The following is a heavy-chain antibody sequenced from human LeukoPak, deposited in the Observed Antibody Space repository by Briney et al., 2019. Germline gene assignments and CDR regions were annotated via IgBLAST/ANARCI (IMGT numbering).Heavy chain of an antibody. CDR1: GFTFSSYV. J-gene: IGHJ3*02. CDR3: ARTVEMATITDAFDI. CDR2: ISYDGSNE. V-gene: IGHV3-30*14. D-gene: IGHD5-24*01. Sequence: GGSLRLSCAASGFTFSSYVMHWVRQAPGKGLEWVAIISYDGSNEYYADSVKGRFTISRDNSKNTLYLQMNSLRAEDTAVYYCARTVEMATITDAFDIWGQGTMVTVSS.